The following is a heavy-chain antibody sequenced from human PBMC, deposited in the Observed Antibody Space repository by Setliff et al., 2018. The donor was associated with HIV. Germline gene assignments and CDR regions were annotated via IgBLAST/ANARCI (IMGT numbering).Heavy chain of an antibody. D-gene: IGHD3-22*01. J-gene: IGHJ4*02. CDR2: ISGSGDST. Sequence: PGGSLRLSCAASGFTFSFHAMTWVRQAPGKGLEWVSGISGSGDSTYYAESVKGRFTISRDNSKNTMFLQMNSLKAEDTAVYYCARAYNVYDYRSDSSGYDYWGQGTLVTVSS. CDR1: GFTFSFHA. CDR3: ARAYNVYDYRSDSSGYDY. V-gene: IGHV3-23*01.